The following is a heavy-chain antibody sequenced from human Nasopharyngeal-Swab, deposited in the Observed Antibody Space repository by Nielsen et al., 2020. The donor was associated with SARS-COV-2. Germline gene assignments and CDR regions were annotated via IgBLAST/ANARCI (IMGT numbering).Heavy chain of an antibody. Sequence: SETLSLTCTVSGGSVSSGSYYWSWIRQPPGKGLEWIGYIYYSGSTNYNPSLKSRVTISVDTSKNQFSLKLSSVTAADTAVYYCARDRGYSYGQAYDYWGQGTLVTVSS. CDR1: GGSVSSGSYY. V-gene: IGHV4-61*01. J-gene: IGHJ4*02. CDR2: IYYSGST. D-gene: IGHD5-18*01. CDR3: ARDRGYSYGQAYDY.